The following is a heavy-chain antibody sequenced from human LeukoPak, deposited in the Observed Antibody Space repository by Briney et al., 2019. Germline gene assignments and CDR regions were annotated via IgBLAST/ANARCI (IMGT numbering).Heavy chain of an antibody. CDR1: GASISSYY. Sequence: SETLSLTCTVSGASISSYYWSWIRQPPGKGLEWIGEINHSGSTNYNPSLKSRVTISVDTSKNQFSLKLSSVTAADTAVYYCARGLWCMDVWGQGTTVTVSS. J-gene: IGHJ6*02. CDR3: ARGLWCMDV. CDR2: INHSGST. V-gene: IGHV4-34*01. D-gene: IGHD2-21*01.